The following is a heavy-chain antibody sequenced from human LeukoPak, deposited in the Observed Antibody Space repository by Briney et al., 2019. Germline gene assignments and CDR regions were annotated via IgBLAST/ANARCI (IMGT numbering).Heavy chain of an antibody. V-gene: IGHV3-7*03. CDR3: ARSSYSSSSSV. D-gene: IGHD6-6*01. J-gene: IGHJ3*01. Sequence: GGSLRLSCAVSGFTFSGFWMSWSRQAPGKGLEWVASINSDGSEGYYADVVKGRFTISRDNAENSLYLQINSLRAEDTAVYYCARSSYSSSSSVWGQGTMVTVSS. CDR1: GFTFSGFW. CDR2: INSDGSEG.